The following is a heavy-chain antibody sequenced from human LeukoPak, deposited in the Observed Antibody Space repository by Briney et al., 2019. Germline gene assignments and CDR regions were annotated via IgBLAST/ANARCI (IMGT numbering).Heavy chain of an antibody. CDR1: GFTVSSNY. D-gene: IGHD3-22*01. Sequence: QPGGSLRLSCAASGFTVSSNYMSWVRQAPGKGLEWVSSFYRGISTYYADSVKGRFTTSRDHSKNTVYLQMDSLKPEDTAVYYCARYYDSSGYTQGAFDIWGQGTMVTVS. V-gene: IGHV3-66*02. CDR3: ARYYDSSGYTQGAFDI. J-gene: IGHJ3*02. CDR2: FYRGIST.